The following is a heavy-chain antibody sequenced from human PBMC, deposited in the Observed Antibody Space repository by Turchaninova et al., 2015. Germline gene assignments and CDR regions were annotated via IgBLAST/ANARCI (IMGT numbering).Heavy chain of an antibody. CDR1: GFIFSSYP. CDR3: ARDPGYFHDSRGYSNFDQ. Sequence: GQSGGGVVQPGRSLRLSCAASGFIFSSYPMQWVRQAPGKGLEWVAVMSYDGMNISYADSGKGRFAISRDNSNNTLYLQMNSLRHDDTAVYYCARDPGYFHDSRGYSNFDQWGQGALVTVSS. V-gene: IGHV3-30*09. CDR2: MSYDGMNI. J-gene: IGHJ4*02. D-gene: IGHD3-22*01.